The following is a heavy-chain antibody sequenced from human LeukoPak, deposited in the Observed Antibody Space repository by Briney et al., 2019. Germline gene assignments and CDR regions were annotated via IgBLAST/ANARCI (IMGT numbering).Heavy chain of an antibody. Sequence: PGGSLRLSCAAPGFTFSSYSMNWVRQAPGKGLEWVSSISSSSSYIYYADSVKGRFTISRDNAKNSLYLQMNSLRAEDTAVYYCARGIAAAGLGDYWGQGTLVTVSS. CDR2: ISSSSSYI. D-gene: IGHD6-13*01. CDR1: GFTFSSYS. CDR3: ARGIAAAGLGDY. V-gene: IGHV3-21*01. J-gene: IGHJ4*02.